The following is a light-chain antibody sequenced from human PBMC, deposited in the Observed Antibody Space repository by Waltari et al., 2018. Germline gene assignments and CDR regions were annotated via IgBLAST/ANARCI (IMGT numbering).Light chain of an antibody. CDR2: GAS. Sequence: AIQMTQSPSSFSASTGDRVSITCRACQGISSSLAWYQQKPGKAPKLLIYGASTLQSGVPSRFSGSGSGTDFTLTINCLQSEDFATYYCQQFYNYPWTFGQGTKVEIK. V-gene: IGKV1-8*01. CDR1: QGISSS. CDR3: QQFYNYPWT. J-gene: IGKJ1*01.